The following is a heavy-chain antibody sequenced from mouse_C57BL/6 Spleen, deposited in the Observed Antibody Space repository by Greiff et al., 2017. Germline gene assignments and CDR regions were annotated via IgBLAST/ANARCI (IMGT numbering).Heavy chain of an antibody. CDR2: IDPGDGDT. J-gene: IGHJ3*01. CDR1: GYEFSGSW. CDR3: ARLGRGCAY. V-gene: IGHV1-82*01. Sequence: VKLQESGPELVKPGASVKISCKASGYEFSGSWMNWVKQRPGKGLAWIGRIDPGDGDTDYDGKFKGKATMTAAKSSRPAYMHLSSLTSADSAVCFCARLGRGCAYWGQGTLVTVSA. D-gene: IGHD3-1*01.